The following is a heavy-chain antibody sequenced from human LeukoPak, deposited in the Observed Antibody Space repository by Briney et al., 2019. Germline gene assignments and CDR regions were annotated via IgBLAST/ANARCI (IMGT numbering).Heavy chain of an antibody. CDR3: ARGDSSSLGFDY. D-gene: IGHD6-6*01. V-gene: IGHV1-8*01. CDR1: GYTFTSYD. CDR2: MNPNSGNT. J-gene: IGHJ4*02. Sequence: ASVKVSRKASGYTFTSYDINWVRQATGQGLEWMGWMNPNSGNTGNAQKFQGRVTMTRNTSISTAYMELSSLRSEDTAVYYCARGDSSSLGFDYWGQGTLVTVSS.